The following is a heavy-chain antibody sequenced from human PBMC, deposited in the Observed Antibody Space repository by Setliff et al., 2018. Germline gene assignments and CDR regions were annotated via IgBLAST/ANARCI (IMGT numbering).Heavy chain of an antibody. CDR2: ISTSGGTI. CDR1: GFTFSSYE. D-gene: IGHD6-6*01. J-gene: IGHJ4*02. CDR3: ARSSPRTFDY. V-gene: IGHV3-48*03. Sequence: SLRLSCAASGFTFSSYEMSWVRQAPGKGLEWVSYISTSGGTISYADSVKGRFTVSRDNAKNSLYLQVNSLRAEDTAIYYCARSSPRTFDYWGQGTPVTVSS.